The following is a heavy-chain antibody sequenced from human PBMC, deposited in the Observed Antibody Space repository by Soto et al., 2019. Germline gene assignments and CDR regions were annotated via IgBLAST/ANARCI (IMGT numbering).Heavy chain of an antibody. J-gene: IGHJ6*02. CDR1: GFTFSRYS. V-gene: IGHV3-48*02. CDR2: ISDSGTTI. CDR3: AREGRVFYGMDV. Sequence: EVQLVESGGGLVQPGGSLRLSCAASGFTFSRYSMNWVRQAPGKGLEWVSYISDSGTTIYYADSVKGRFTISRDNAKNSLYLQMNCLRDEDTAVYYFAREGRVFYGMDVWGQGTTVTVSS. D-gene: IGHD3-10*01.